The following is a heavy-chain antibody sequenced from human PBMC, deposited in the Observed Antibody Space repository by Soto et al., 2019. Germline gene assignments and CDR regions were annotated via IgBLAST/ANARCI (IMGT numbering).Heavy chain of an antibody. CDR2: ISGSGGST. V-gene: IGHV3-23*01. CDR3: AKLGWDYYDSSGYSVY. Sequence: GGSLRLSCAASGFTFSSYAMSWVRQAPGKGLEWVSAISGSGGSTYYADSVKGRFTISRDNSKNTLYLQMNSLRAEDTAVYYCAKLGWDYYDSSGYSVYWGQGTLVTVSS. CDR1: GFTFSSYA. J-gene: IGHJ4*02. D-gene: IGHD3-22*01.